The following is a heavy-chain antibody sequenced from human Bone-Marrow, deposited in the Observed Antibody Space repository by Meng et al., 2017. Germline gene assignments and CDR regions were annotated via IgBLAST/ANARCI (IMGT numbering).Heavy chain of an antibody. Sequence: QVQLQGWGARLLNPSGTLSLTCAFYGGSFSGYYWSWIRQPPGKGLEWNGEINHSGSTNYNPSLKSRVTISVDTSKNQFSLKLSSVTAADTAVYYCARVGVVVITPNWFDPWGQGTLVTVSS. D-gene: IGHD3-22*01. J-gene: IGHJ5*02. V-gene: IGHV4-34*01. CDR3: ARVGVVVITPNWFDP. CDR2: INHSGST. CDR1: GGSFSGYY.